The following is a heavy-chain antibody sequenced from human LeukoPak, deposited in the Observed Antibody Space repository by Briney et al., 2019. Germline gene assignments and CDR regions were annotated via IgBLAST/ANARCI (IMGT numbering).Heavy chain of an antibody. Sequence: ASVKVSCKASGFTSTNFAVQWVRQARGQRLEWIGWIIVGSGATKCAQDFQERVTITRDLSTSTLYMELRSLTSEDTAVYYCAKKHEFDWLGLGDYFESWGQGTLVTVSS. J-gene: IGHJ4*02. D-gene: IGHD3-9*01. CDR2: IIVGSGAT. CDR3: AKKHEFDWLGLGDYFES. CDR1: GFTSTNFA. V-gene: IGHV1-58*01.